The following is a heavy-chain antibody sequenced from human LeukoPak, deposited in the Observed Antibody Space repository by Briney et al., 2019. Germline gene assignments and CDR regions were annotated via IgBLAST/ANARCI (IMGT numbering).Heavy chain of an antibody. J-gene: IGHJ6*02. CDR1: GFTVSSNY. V-gene: IGHV3-53*01. D-gene: IGHD3-10*01. CDR3: ARRGVLWFGELFYYGMDV. CDR2: IYSGGST. Sequence: GGSLRLSCAASGFTVSSNYMSWVRQAPGKGLEWVSVIYSGGSTYYADSVKGRYTNSRDNAKNTLYLQMNSLRAEDTAVYYCARRGVLWFGELFYYGMDVWGQGTTVTVSS.